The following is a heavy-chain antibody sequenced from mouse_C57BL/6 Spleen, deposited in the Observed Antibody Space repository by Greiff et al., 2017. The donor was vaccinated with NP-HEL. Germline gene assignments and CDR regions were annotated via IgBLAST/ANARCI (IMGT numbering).Heavy chain of an antibody. CDR3: AGARGSGTRVYFDY. J-gene: IGHJ2*01. Sequence: QVQLQQPGAELVKPGASVKMSCKASGYTFTSYWITWVKQRPGQGLEWIGDIYPGSGSTNYNEKFKSKATLTVDTSSSTAYMQLSSLTSEDSAVYYFAGARGSGTRVYFDYWGQGTTLTVSS. CDR2: IYPGSGST. V-gene: IGHV1-55*01. CDR1: GYTFTSYW. D-gene: IGHD4-1*01.